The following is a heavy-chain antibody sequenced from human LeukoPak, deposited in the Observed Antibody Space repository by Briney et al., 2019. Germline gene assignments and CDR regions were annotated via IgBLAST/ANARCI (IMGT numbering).Heavy chain of an antibody. D-gene: IGHD6-25*01. J-gene: IGHJ4*02. CDR2: IKQDGSEK. Sequence: PGGSLRLSCVASGFSFNNYLMTWVRQAPGKGLEWVANIKQDGSEKQYVDSVKGRFAISRDNAKKSLYLQINTLRAEDTAVYYCVRGPHIAATSYWGQGTLVTVSS. CDR3: VRGPHIAATSY. V-gene: IGHV3-7*03. CDR1: GFSFNNYL.